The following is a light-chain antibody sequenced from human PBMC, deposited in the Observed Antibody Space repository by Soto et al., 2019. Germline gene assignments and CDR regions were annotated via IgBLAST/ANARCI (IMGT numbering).Light chain of an antibody. CDR2: GAS. CDR3: HQYGSSPLPGGSPLP. V-gene: IGKV3-20*01. CDR1: QSVSGNY. J-gene: IGKJ4*01. Sequence: ENVLTQSPGTLSLSPGERATLSCRASQSVSGNYLAWYQHKPGQAPRLLIYGASSRANGIADRFSGSGSGTDFTLTISRLEPEDFAVYYCHQYGSSPLPGGSPLPFGGGTKVEIK.